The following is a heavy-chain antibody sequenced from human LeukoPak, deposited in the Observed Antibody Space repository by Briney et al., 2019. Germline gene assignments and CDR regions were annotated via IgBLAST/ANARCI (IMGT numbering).Heavy chain of an antibody. Sequence: GESLKISCKGSGYNFTNYWIAWVRQMPGKGLEWMGIIYPGDSDTRYSPSFQGPVTISADKSISTAYLQWSSLKASDTAMYYCARHPAGYYGSGSYFYYYMDVWGKGTTVTVSS. CDR2: IYPGDSDT. D-gene: IGHD3-10*01. CDR3: ARHPAGYYGSGSYFYYYMDV. CDR1: GYNFTNYW. J-gene: IGHJ6*03. V-gene: IGHV5-51*01.